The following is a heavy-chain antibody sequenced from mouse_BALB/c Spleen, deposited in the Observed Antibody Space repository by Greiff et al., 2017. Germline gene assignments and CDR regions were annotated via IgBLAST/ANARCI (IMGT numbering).Heavy chain of an antibody. Sequence: EVQVVESGGGLVKPGGSLKLSCAASGFTFSSYAMSWVRQSPEKRLEWVAEISSGGSYTYYPDTVTGRFTISRDNAKNTLYLEMSSLRSEDTAMYYCSRYDYDEDAGYARGYGGRGTSVTVSS. CDR2: ISSGGSYT. CDR3: SRYDYDEDAGYARGY. J-gene: IGHJ4*01. V-gene: IGHV5-9-4*01. D-gene: IGHD2-4*01. CDR1: GFTFSSYA.